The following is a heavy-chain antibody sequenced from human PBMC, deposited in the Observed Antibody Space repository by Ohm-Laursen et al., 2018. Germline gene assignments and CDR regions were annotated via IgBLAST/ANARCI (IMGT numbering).Heavy chain of an antibody. Sequence: GTLSLTCTVSGGSISSYYWSWIRQPPGKGLEWIGYIYYSGSTNYNPSLKSRVTISVGTSKNQFSLKLSSVTAADTAVYYCARVWDDYFDYWGQGTLVTVSS. CDR1: GGSISSYY. D-gene: IGHD3-16*01. J-gene: IGHJ4*02. V-gene: IGHV4-59*01. CDR2: IYYSGST. CDR3: ARVWDDYFDY.